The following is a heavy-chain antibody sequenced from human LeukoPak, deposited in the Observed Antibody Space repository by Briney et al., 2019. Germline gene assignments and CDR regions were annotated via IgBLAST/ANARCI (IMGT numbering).Heavy chain of an antibody. D-gene: IGHD1-26*01. Sequence: PGGSLRLSCAASGFTFSNAWMSWVRQAPGKGLEWVGRIKIKTDSGTIEYGAHGKGRFTISRADSKNTLYLQMNTLETEDTGVYYCTRISGSSSGPFDYWGQGSLVTVSS. CDR3: TRISGSSSGPFDY. CDR2: IKIKTDSGTI. J-gene: IGHJ4*02. V-gene: IGHV3-15*01. CDR1: GFTFSNAW.